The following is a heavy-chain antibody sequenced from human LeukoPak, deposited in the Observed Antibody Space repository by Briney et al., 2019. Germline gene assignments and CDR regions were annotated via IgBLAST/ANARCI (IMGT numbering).Heavy chain of an antibody. CDR1: GFTFSSYA. Sequence: GGSLRLSCAASGFTFSSYATSWVRQAPGKGLEWVSGISGSGGSTYYADSVKGRFTISRDNSKNTLYLQMNSLRAEDTAVYYCAKDRRGKYYFDYWGQGTLVTVSS. CDR3: AKDRRGKYYFDY. V-gene: IGHV3-23*01. CDR2: ISGSGGST. J-gene: IGHJ4*02.